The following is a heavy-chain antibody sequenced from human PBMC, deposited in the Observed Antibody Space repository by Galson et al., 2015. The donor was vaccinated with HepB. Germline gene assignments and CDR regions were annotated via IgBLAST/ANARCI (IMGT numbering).Heavy chain of an antibody. V-gene: IGHV3-15*01. CDR3: TTAASLGTTGYYYYYYMDV. J-gene: IGHJ6*03. CDR1: GFTFSNAW. CDR2: IKSKTDGGTT. Sequence: SLRLSCAASGFTFSNAWMSWVRQAPGKGLEWDGRIKSKTDGGTTDYAAPVKGRFTISRDDSKNTLYLQMNSLKTEDTAVYYCTTAASLGTTGYYYYYYMDVWGKGTTVTVSS. D-gene: IGHD1-1*01.